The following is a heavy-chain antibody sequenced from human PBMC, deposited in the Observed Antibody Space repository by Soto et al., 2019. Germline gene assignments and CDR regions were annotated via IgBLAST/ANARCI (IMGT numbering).Heavy chain of an antibody. J-gene: IGHJ4*02. CDR1: GFTFSNAW. Sequence: GGSLRLSCAASGFTFSNAWMSWVRQAPGKGLEWVGRIKSKTDGGTTDYAAPVKGRFTISRDDSKNTLYLQMNSLKTEDTAVYYCTTHPWGELLYLGYWGQGTLVTVSS. CDR2: IKSKTDGGTT. D-gene: IGHD3-10*01. V-gene: IGHV3-15*01. CDR3: TTHPWGELLYLGY.